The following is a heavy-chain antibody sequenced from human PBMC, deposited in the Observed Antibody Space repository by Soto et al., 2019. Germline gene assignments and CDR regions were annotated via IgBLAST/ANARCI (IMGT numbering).Heavy chain of an antibody. J-gene: IGHJ4*02. Sequence: QVQLVESGGGVVQPGRSLRLSCTTSGFTFSSYGMHWVRQAPGKGLEWMAIIWFDGSKKYYADSVKGRFTISRVNSKKTLYLHMNSLRVEDTAVYYCAREEGVVARAFDYWGQGTLVTVSS. D-gene: IGHD2-15*01. V-gene: IGHV3-33*01. CDR2: IWFDGSKK. CDR1: GFTFSSYG. CDR3: AREEGVVARAFDY.